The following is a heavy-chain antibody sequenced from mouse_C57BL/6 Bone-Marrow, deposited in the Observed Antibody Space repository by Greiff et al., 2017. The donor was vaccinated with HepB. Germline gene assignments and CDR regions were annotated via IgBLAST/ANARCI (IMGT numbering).Heavy chain of an antibody. J-gene: IGHJ4*01. CDR3: ARGRDYYAMDY. V-gene: IGHV1-53*01. CDR2: INPSNGGT. Sequence: QVQLKESGTELVKPGASVKLSCKASGYTFTSYWMHWVKQRPGQGLEWIGNINPSNGGTNYNEKFKSKATLTVDKSSSTAYMQLSSLTSEDSAVYYCARGRDYYAMDYWGQGTSVTVSS. CDR1: GYTFTSYW.